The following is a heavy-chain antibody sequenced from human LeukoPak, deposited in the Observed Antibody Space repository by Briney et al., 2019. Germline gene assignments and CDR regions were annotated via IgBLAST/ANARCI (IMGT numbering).Heavy chain of an antibody. D-gene: IGHD6-6*01. Sequence: GSLRLSCAASGFTFGSYAMHWVRQAPGKGLEWVAVISYDGSNKYYADSVKGRFTISRDNSKNTLYLQMNSLRAEDTAVYYCARERSSLAGAFDIWGQGTMVTVSS. CDR1: GFTFGSYA. CDR2: ISYDGSNK. J-gene: IGHJ3*02. CDR3: ARERSSLAGAFDI. V-gene: IGHV3-30-3*01.